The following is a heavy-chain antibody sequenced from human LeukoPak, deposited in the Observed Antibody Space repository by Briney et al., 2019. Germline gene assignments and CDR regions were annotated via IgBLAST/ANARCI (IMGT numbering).Heavy chain of an antibody. D-gene: IGHD3-10*01. Sequence: PSETLPLTCAVYGGSFSGYYWSWIRQPPGKGLEWIGEINHSGSTNYNPSLKSRVTISVDTSKNQFSLKLSSVTAADTAVYYCARGRSQRRSFDYWGQGTLVTVSS. CDR1: GGSFSGYY. V-gene: IGHV4-34*01. CDR3: ARGRSQRRSFDY. J-gene: IGHJ4*02. CDR2: INHSGST.